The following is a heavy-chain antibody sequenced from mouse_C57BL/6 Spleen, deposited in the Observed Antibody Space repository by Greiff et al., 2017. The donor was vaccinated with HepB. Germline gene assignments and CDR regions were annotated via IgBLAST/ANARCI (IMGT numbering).Heavy chain of an antibody. D-gene: IGHD1-1*01. CDR3: ARNHGSSPYYAMDY. CDR1: GFTFSDYG. CDR2: ISSGSSTI. Sequence: EVQLVESGGGLVKPGGSLKLSCAASGFTFSDYGMHWVRQAPEKGLEWVAYISSGSSTIYYADTVKGRFTISRDNAKNTLFLQMTSLRSEDTARYYCARNHGSSPYYAMDYWGQGTSVTVSS. V-gene: IGHV5-17*01. J-gene: IGHJ4*01.